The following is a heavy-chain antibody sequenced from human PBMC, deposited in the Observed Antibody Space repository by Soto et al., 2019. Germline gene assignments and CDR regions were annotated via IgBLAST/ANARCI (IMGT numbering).Heavy chain of an antibody. V-gene: IGHV3-7*05. J-gene: IGHJ6*02. CDR1: GFTFSSYW. CDR2: IKQDGSEK. CDR3: ARDPRITGTTYADYYYYYGMDV. D-gene: IGHD1-7*01. Sequence: GGSLRLSCAASGFTFSSYWMSWVRQAPGKGLEWVANIKQDGSEKYYVDSVKGRFTISRDNAKNSLYLQMNSLRAEDTAVYYCARDPRITGTTYADYYYYYGMDVWGQGTTVTVSS.